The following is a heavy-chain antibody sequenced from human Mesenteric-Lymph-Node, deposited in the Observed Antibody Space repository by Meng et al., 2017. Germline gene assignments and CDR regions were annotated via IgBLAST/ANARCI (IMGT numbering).Heavy chain of an antibody. J-gene: IGHJ3*02. Sequence: SETLSLTCTVSGGSISSCSYYWGWIRQPPGKGLEWIGSIYYSGSTYYNPSLKSRVTISVDTSKNQFSLKLSSVTAADTAVYYCARASSRAITIFGVDDAFDIWGQGTMVTVSS. D-gene: IGHD3-3*01. CDR2: IYYSGST. CDR3: ARASSRAITIFGVDDAFDI. CDR1: GGSISSCSYY. V-gene: IGHV4-39*07.